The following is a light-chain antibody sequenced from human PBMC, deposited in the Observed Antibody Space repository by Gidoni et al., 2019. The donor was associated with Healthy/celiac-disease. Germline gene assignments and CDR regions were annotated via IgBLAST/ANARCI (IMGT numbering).Light chain of an antibody. Sequence: DIVMTQSPLSLPVTPGEPASTSCRSSQSRLHSNGYNYLDWYLQKPGQSPQLLSYLGSNRASGVPERFSGSGSGTDFTLKISRVEAEDVGVYYCMQALQTPRLTFGGGTKVEIK. CDR3: MQALQTPRLT. J-gene: IGKJ4*01. CDR2: LGS. CDR1: QSRLHSNGYNY. V-gene: IGKV2-28*01.